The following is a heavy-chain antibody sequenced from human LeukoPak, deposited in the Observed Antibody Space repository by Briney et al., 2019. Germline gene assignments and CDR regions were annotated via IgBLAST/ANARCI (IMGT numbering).Heavy chain of an antibody. J-gene: IGHJ6*03. V-gene: IGHV4-38-2*02. CDR3: ASGAYSYYYMDV. D-gene: IGHD1-26*01. CDR1: NYSISTDYY. CDR2: MYHSGST. Sequence: AETLSLTCTVSNYSISTDYYWGWIRQPPGKGLEWIGTMYHSGSTYYNPSLKSRVTISVDTSKNQFSLKLSSVTAADTAVYYCASGAYSYYYMDVWGKGTTVTISS.